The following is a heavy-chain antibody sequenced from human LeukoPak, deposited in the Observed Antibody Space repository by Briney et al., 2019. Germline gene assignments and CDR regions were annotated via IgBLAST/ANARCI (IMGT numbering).Heavy chain of an antibody. CDR3: ATDIPNWFDP. J-gene: IGHJ5*02. CDR1: GFTFSSYW. CDR2: IKQDGSEK. V-gene: IGHV3-7*01. D-gene: IGHD2-2*02. Sequence: GGPLRLSCAASGFTFSSYWMSWVRQAPGKGLEWVANIKQDGSEKYYVDSVKGRFTVSRDNAKNSLYLQMNSLRAEDTAVYYCATDIPNWFDPWGQGTLVTVSS.